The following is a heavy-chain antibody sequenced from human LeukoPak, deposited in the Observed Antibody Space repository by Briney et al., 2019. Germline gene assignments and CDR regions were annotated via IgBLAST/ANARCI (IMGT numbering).Heavy chain of an antibody. D-gene: IGHD6-19*01. CDR1: GFTFGDYA. CDR3: TRDLPYSSGWYPLGDY. CDR2: IRSKAYGGKT. V-gene: IGHV3-49*03. J-gene: IGHJ4*02. Sequence: GGSLSLSCTASGFTFGDYAMSWFRQAPGKGLEWVGFIRSKAYGGKTEYAASVKGRFTISRDDSKSIAYLQMNSLKTEDAAVYYCTRDLPYSSGWYPLGDYWGQGTLVTVSS.